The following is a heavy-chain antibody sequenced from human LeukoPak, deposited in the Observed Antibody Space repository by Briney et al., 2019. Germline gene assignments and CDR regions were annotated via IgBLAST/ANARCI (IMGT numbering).Heavy chain of an antibody. V-gene: IGHV3-23*01. CDR2: ISGSGGST. CDR3: AKARAQWLVQVVVDF. CDR1: GFTFSNFA. D-gene: IGHD6-19*01. J-gene: IGHJ4*02. Sequence: GGSLRLSCAASGFTFSNFAMSWVRQTPGKGLEWVSAISGSGGSTYYADSVKGRFTISRDNSKDTLYLQMNSLRAEDTAIYYCAKARAQWLVQVVVDFWGQGTLVTVSS.